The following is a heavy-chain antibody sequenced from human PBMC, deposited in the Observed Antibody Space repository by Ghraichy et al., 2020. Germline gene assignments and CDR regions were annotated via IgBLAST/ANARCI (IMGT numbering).Heavy chain of an antibody. D-gene: IGHD6-19*01. V-gene: IGHV3-11*01. J-gene: IGHJ6*03. CDR2: ISSSGSTI. CDR1: GFTFSDYY. CDR3: ARGGQWLVPNSYMDV. Sequence: GESLNISCAASGFTFSDYYMSWIRQAPGKGLEWVSYISSSGSTIYYADSVKGRFTISRDNAKNSLYLQMNSLRAEDTAVYYCARGGQWLVPNSYMDVWGKGTTVTVSS.